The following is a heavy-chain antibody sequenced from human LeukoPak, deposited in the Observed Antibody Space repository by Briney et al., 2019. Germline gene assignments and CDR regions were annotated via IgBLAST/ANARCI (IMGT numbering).Heavy chain of an antibody. Sequence: GGSLRLSCTASGFTFSSYVLHWVRQAPGEGLQWVAVISYDGSNQYYAESVKGRFTISRDNSKNTLYLQMNSLRAEDTAVYYCARDIVRPRSSGYYQALDYWGQGTLATVSS. CDR1: GFTFSSYV. CDR2: ISYDGSNQ. D-gene: IGHD3-22*01. CDR3: ARDIVRPRSSGYYQALDY. V-gene: IGHV3-30*01. J-gene: IGHJ4*02.